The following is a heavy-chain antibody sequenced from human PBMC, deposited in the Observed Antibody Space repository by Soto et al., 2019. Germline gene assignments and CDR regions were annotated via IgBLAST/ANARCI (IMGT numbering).Heavy chain of an antibody. V-gene: IGHV3-23*01. D-gene: IGHD2-15*01. CDR3: AERRGAGGHFDY. J-gene: IGHJ4*02. Sequence: GGSLRLSCAASGFTFSSYAMSWVRQAPGKGLEWVSAISGIGGSTHYADSVGGRFTISRDNSKNTLSLQMNSLTAEDTAVYFCAERRGAGGHFDYWGQGALVTVSS. CDR2: ISGIGGST. CDR1: GFTFSSYA.